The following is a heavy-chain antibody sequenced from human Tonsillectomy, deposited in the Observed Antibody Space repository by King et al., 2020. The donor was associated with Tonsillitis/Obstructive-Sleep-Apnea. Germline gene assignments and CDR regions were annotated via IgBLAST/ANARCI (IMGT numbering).Heavy chain of an antibody. V-gene: IGHV4-34*01. D-gene: IGHD3-3*01. CDR1: GGSFSGYY. CDR2: INHSGNT. CDR3: ARGYYDFWSGYYTSKTSNNWFDP. Sequence: VQLQQWGAGLLKPSETLSLTCAVYGGSFSGYYWSWIRQPPGKGLEWIGEINHSGNTNYNPSLKSRVTISVDTSKNQFSLKLSSVTAADTAVYYCARGYYDFWSGYYTSKTSNNWFDPWGQGTLVTVSS. J-gene: IGHJ5*02.